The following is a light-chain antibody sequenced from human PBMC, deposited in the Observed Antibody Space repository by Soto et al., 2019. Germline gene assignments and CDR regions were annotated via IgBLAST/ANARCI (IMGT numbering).Light chain of an antibody. CDR1: QSVFTN. Sequence: EIVMTQSPATLSVSPGDRATLSCRATQSVFTNLAWYQQKNGQAPRLLFYGASTRATGIPARFSGSGSGTEFTLTISSLQSEDCAVYYCQQFNKWPLTFGGGTRVEI. V-gene: IGKV3-15*01. J-gene: IGKJ4*01. CDR2: GAS. CDR3: QQFNKWPLT.